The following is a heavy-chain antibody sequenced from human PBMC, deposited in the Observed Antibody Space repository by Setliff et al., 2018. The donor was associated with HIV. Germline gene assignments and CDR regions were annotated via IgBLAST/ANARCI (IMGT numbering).Heavy chain of an antibody. D-gene: IGHD6-25*01. CDR1: GYSFTAYG. CDR3: AGVPSGAAVLVRAGFYY. J-gene: IGHJ4*01. Sequence: ASVKVSCKASGYSFTAYGISWVRQAPGQGFEWMGWINLDSGHTNFAQKFQDRVTVTTDTSTNTTYMELRGLRSDETATYYCAGVPSGAAVLVRAGFYYWGQGTLVTVSS. CDR2: INLDSGHT. V-gene: IGHV1-18*01.